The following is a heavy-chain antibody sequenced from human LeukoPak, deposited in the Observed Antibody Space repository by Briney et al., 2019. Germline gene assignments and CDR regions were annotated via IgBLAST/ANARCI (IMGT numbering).Heavy chain of an antibody. Sequence: GGSLRLSCATSGFTFSSYAMSWVRQAPGKGLEWISAISGSGDNTFYTDSVKGRFTISRDNSKNTLFLQINSLRAEDTAVYYCARDRGNQRGYYYYYMDVWGKGTTVTVSS. D-gene: IGHD1-14*01. J-gene: IGHJ6*03. CDR1: GFTFSSYA. CDR3: ARDRGNQRGYYYYYMDV. CDR2: ISGSGDNT. V-gene: IGHV3-23*01.